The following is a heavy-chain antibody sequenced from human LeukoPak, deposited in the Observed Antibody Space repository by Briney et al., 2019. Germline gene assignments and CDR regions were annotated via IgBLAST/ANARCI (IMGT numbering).Heavy chain of an antibody. V-gene: IGHV3-11*01. CDR2: ISSSGSTI. J-gene: IGHJ4*02. Sequence: GGSLRLSCAASGFTFNDYYMSWVRQAPGKGLEWVSYISSSGSTIYYADSVRGRFTISRDNAKNTLYLQMNSLRAEDTAVYYCAKSLGYCSSTNCLVDYWGQGTLVTVSS. D-gene: IGHD2-2*01. CDR3: AKSLGYCSSTNCLVDY. CDR1: GFTFNDYY.